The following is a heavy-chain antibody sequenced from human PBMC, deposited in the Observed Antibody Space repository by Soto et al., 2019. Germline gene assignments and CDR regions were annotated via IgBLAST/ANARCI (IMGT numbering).Heavy chain of an antibody. CDR1: GGSISSYY. CDR3: ARDPVYCSGGSCYSGAFDI. D-gene: IGHD2-15*01. V-gene: IGHV4-59*01. Sequence: SETLSLTCTVSGGSISSYYWSWIRQPPGKGLEWIGYIYYSGSTNYNPSLKSRVTISVDTSKNQFSLKLSSVTAADTAVYYCARDPVYCSGGSCYSGAFDIWGQGTMVT. J-gene: IGHJ3*02. CDR2: IYYSGST.